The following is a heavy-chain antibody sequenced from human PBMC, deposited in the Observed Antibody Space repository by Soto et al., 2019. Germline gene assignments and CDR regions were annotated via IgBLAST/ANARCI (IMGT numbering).Heavy chain of an antibody. V-gene: IGHV4-59*01. Sequence: SETLSLTCTVSGSSISTYYWSWIRQPPGKGLEWIGYIYYSGSTSYNPSLKSRVTISVDTSKNQFSLKLRSVTAADTAVYYCASDRSSGWDQGYGMDVWGQGTTVTVSS. D-gene: IGHD6-19*01. CDR3: ASDRSSGWDQGYGMDV. CDR1: GSSISTYY. CDR2: IYYSGST. J-gene: IGHJ6*02.